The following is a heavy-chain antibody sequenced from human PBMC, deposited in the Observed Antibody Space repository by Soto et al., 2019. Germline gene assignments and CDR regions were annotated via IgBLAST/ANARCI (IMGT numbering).Heavy chain of an antibody. CDR3: AKDQRLGITMVRGVIGAFDI. V-gene: IGHV3-23*01. CDR2: ISGSGGST. J-gene: IGHJ3*02. D-gene: IGHD3-10*01. CDR1: GFTFSSYA. Sequence: GESLKISCAASGFTFSSYAMSWVRQAPGKGLEWVSAISGSGGSTYYADSVKGRFTISRDNSKNTLYLQMNSLRAEDTAVYYCAKDQRLGITMVRGVIGAFDIWGQGTMVTVSS.